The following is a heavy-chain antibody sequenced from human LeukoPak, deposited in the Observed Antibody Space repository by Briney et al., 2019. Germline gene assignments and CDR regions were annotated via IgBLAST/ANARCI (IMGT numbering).Heavy chain of an antibody. CDR1: GFTVSSNY. CDR3: ARPSHYYDSSGSRGYYMDV. Sequence: PGGSLRLSCAASGFTVSSNYMSWVRQAPGKGLEWVSVIYSGGSTYYADSVKGRFTISRDNSKNTLYLQMNSLRAEDTAVYHCARPSHYYDSSGSRGYYMDVWGKGTTVTVSS. V-gene: IGHV3-66*02. D-gene: IGHD3-22*01. J-gene: IGHJ6*03. CDR2: IYSGGST.